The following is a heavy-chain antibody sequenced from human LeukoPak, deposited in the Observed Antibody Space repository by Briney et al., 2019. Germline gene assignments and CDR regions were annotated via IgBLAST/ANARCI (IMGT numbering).Heavy chain of an antibody. CDR1: GYSFTSYC. D-gene: IGHD1-26*01. J-gene: IGHJ3*01. Sequence: GESLRISCKVSGYSFTSYCIGWVRQMPGKGLEWMGIIYPGDSGPTYSPSFQGQVTISVDKSINTAYLQWSSLQASDTAMYYCGMSGDRVPLQDDVFDVWGQGTMVTVST. CDR3: GMSGDRVPLQDDVFDV. V-gene: IGHV5-51*01. CDR2: IYPGDSGP.